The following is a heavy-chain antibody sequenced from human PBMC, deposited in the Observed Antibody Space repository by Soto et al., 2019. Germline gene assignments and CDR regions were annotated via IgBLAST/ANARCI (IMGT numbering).Heavy chain of an antibody. CDR1: GFTFSSYA. CDR2: ISGSGGSP. CDR3: GSGSGASGSN. V-gene: IGHV3-23*01. Sequence: EVQLLESGGGVVQPGGSLRLSCAASGFTFSSYAMRWVRQAPGKGLEWVSAISGSGGSPFYADSVKGRFTISRDNSKNTLYLQMNSRGAEYTAVYECGSGSGASGSNWGQGTLVTVS. D-gene: IGHD2-2*01. J-gene: IGHJ4*02.